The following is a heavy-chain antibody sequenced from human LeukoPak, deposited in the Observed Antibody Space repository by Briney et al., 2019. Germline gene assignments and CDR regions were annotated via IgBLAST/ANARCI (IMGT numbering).Heavy chain of an antibody. D-gene: IGHD2-21*02. CDR2: IGSSGGST. J-gene: IGHJ1*01. Sequence: GGSLRLSCAASGFTFSSYDMSWVRQAPGKGLEWVSVIGSSGGSTYYADSVKGRFTISRDNSKNTLYLRMNSLRAEDTAVYYCAKMEVVTADDKYFQYWGQGTLVTVSS. CDR3: AKMEVVTADDKYFQY. CDR1: GFTFSSYD. V-gene: IGHV3-23*01.